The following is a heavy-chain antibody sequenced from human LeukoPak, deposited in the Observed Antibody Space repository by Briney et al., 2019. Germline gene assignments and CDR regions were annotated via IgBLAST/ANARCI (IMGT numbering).Heavy chain of an antibody. CDR3: ARDSNLGYYYGMDV. CDR2: ISGSGGST. J-gene: IGHJ6*02. Sequence: GGSLRLSCAASGFTFSSYAMNWVRQAPGKGLEWISAISGSGGSTYYADSVKGRFTISRHNSKNTLYLQMNSLRAEDTAVYYCARDSNLGYYYGMDVWGQGTTVTVSS. CDR1: GFTFSSYA. V-gene: IGHV3-23*01.